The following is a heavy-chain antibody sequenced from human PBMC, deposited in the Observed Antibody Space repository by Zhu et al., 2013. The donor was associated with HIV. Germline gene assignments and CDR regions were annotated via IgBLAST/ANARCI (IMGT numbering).Heavy chain of an antibody. V-gene: IGHV1-69*01. J-gene: IGHJ4*02. CDR3: ARRFHQILHHDF. CDR2: IIPIFGSS. Sequence: QVQLVQSGAEVKSPGSSVKVSCKPSGGTFGPYGFSWVRQAPGQGLEWMGDIIPIFGSSNYAQRFQGRLTVTADESTTTVYMDLTHLTSEDTGVYYCARRFHQILHHDFWGQGTLVTVSS. D-gene: IGHD3-3*01. CDR1: GGTFGPYG.